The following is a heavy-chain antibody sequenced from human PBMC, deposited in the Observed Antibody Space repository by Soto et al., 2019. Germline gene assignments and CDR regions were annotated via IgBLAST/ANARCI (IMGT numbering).Heavy chain of an antibody. CDR2: IYYSGST. J-gene: IGHJ6*02. D-gene: IGHD4-17*01. Sequence: SETLSLTCTVSGGSISSSSYYWGWIRQPPGKGLEWIGSIYYSGSTYYNPSLKSRVTISVDTSKNQFSLKLSSVTAADTAVYYCARQGTVTTYYYYYGMDVWGQGTTVT. V-gene: IGHV4-39*01. CDR1: GGSISSSSYY. CDR3: ARQGTVTTYYYYYGMDV.